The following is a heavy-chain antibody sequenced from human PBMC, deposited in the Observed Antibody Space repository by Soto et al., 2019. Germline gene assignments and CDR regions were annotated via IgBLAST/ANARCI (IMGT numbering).Heavy chain of an antibody. CDR1: GFTFDYYW. J-gene: IGHJ3*01. CDR2: VHSDGTTT. CDR3: ARGDRGGFDL. V-gene: IGHV3-74*01. D-gene: IGHD3-10*01. Sequence: EVQLVESGGGLVQPGESLRLSCAASGFTFDYYWMHWVRQAPGKGLVWVSRVHSDGTTTTYADSVKGRFTISRDNARNTVSLPMSGLRAEDTAIYYCARGDRGGFDLWGHGTVVTVSS.